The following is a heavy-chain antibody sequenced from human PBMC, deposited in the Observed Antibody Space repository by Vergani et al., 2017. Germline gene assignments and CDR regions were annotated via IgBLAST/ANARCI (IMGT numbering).Heavy chain of an antibody. CDR3: ATVVPAAITFDY. V-gene: IGHV1-24*01. CDR1: GYTLSELS. CDR2: FDPEDGET. Sequence: QVQLVQSGAEVMKPGASVQVSCTVSGYTLSELSMHWVRRAPGEGLEWMGGFDPEDGETIYAQKFQGRVTMTGDTSTDTAYMELSSLRSEDTAVYYCATVVPAAITFDYWGQGTLVTVSS. D-gene: IGHD2-2*01. J-gene: IGHJ4*02.